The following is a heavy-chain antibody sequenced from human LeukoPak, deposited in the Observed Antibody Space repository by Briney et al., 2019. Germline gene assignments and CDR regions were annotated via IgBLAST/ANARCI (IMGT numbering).Heavy chain of an antibody. CDR1: GFTFSSYS. V-gene: IGHV3-48*01. J-gene: IGHJ4*02. D-gene: IGHD5-18*01. CDR3: ARDSYGSLTDY. Sequence: GGSLRLSCAASGFTFSSYSMNWVRQAPGKGLEWVSYISSSSSTIYYADSVKGRFTISRDNAKNSLYLQMNSLRAEDTAVYYCARDSYGSLTDYWGQGTLVTVSS. CDR2: ISSSSSTI.